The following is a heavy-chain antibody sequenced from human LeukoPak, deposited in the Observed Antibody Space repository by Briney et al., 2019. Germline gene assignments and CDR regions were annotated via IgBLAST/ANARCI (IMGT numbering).Heavy chain of an antibody. CDR2: INPNSGGT. CDR3: ARVFSYGDYGMGWYYFDY. D-gene: IGHD4-17*01. V-gene: IGHV1-2*02. CDR1: GYTFTGYY. J-gene: IGHJ4*02. Sequence: ASVKVSCKASGYTFTGYYMHWVRQAPGQGLEWMGWINPNSGGTNYAQKFQGRVTMTRDTSISTAYMELSRLRSDDTAVYYCARVFSYGDYGMGWYYFDYWGQGTLVTVSS.